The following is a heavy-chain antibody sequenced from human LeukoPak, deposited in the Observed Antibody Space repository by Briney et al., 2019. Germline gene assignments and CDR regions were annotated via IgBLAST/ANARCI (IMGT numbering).Heavy chain of an antibody. CDR3: ARDGPAQMVDFDY. V-gene: IGHV1-2*02. D-gene: IGHD3-10*01. Sequence: AASVKVSCKASGYTFTGSGWYLYWLRQAPGQGLECVGWLHPNNGATGYAQKFQGRVAMTTGTSISTAYMELSRLRPDDTAIYYCARDGPAQMVDFDYWGQGTLVTVSS. J-gene: IGHJ4*02. CDR1: GYTFTGSGWY. CDR2: LHPNNGAT.